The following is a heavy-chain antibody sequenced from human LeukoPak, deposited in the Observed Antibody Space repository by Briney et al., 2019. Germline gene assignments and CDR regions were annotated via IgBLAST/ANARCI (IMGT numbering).Heavy chain of an antibody. CDR2: ISGSGGST. Sequence: PGGSLRLSCAASGFTFSSYAMSWVRQAPGKGLEWVSAISGSGGSTYYADSVKGRFTISRDNSKNTLYLQMNSLRAEDTAVYYCAKDPYPTVTTGYFDYWGQGTLVTVSS. CDR1: GFTFSSYA. V-gene: IGHV3-23*01. CDR3: AKDPYPTVTTGYFDY. J-gene: IGHJ4*02. D-gene: IGHD4-11*01.